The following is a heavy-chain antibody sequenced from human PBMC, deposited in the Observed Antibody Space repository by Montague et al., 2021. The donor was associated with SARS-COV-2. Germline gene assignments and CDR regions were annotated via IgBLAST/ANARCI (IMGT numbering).Heavy chain of an antibody. CDR3: ARGPQEYRITMVVVDYWYFDF. CDR2: IYYSGST. J-gene: IGHJ2*01. Sequence: SETLSLTCTVSGGSISSYYWSWIRQPPGQGLEWIGYIYYSGSTNYNPSLKSRVTISVDTTKNHFSLKLSSVTAADTAVYYCARGPQEYRITMVVVDYWYFDFWGRGTLVTVSS. V-gene: IGHV4-59*13. CDR1: GGSISSYY. D-gene: IGHD3-22*01.